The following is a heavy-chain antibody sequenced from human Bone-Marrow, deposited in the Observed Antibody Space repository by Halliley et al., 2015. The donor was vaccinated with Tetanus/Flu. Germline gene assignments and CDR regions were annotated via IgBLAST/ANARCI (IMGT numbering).Heavy chain of an antibody. J-gene: IGHJ5*02. CDR2: ISGDSNYI. D-gene: IGHD2-15*01. CDR1: GFTFSSHS. CDR3: ACCGGGKCFQAGWFDP. V-gene: IGHV3-21*01. Sequence: SLRLSCEAFGFTFSSHSMNWVRQAPGKGLEWVSVISGDSNYIGYAESVKGRFTISRYNAKNSLYLQMNSLRVEDTAVYYCACCGGGKCFQAGWFDPWGLGTLVTASS.